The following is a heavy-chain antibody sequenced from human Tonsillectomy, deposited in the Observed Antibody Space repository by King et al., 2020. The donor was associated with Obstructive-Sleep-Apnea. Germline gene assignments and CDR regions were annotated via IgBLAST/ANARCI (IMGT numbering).Heavy chain of an antibody. Sequence: VQLVESGGGLVQPGGSLRLSCAASGFTFSSYAMTWVRQAPGKGLEWVSTITGSGGSTYYAASVKGRFTISRDNSKNKLYLQMNSLRAEDTAVYYCAKDLSSWTFDYWGQGTLVTVSS. CDR2: ITGSGGST. V-gene: IGHV3-23*04. J-gene: IGHJ4*02. CDR3: AKDLSSWTFDY. D-gene: IGHD2-15*01. CDR1: GFTFSSYA.